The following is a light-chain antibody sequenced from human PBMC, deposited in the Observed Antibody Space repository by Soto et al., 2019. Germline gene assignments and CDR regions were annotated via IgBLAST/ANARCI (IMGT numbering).Light chain of an antibody. V-gene: IGKV3-15*01. CDR1: QSVGTN. CDR2: GAS. Sequence: EILMTQSPATLSVSPGERATRSCRASQSVGTNLVWYQHKPGQAPSPLLYGASIRATGIPARFSASGSWTEFTLTISSLQSEDSAVYFCQQYYYWPPYTFGQGTKVDIK. J-gene: IGKJ2*01. CDR3: QQYYYWPPYT.